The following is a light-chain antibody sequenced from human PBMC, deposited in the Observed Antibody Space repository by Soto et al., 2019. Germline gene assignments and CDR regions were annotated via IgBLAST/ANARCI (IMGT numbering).Light chain of an antibody. V-gene: IGKV3-11*01. CDR2: DSS. CDR3: QQRSSWPLT. J-gene: IGKJ4*01. Sequence: EIVLTQIPATLSLSPGERATLSCRASQSVSSYLAWYQQKRGQAPRLLIYDSSNRATGIPARFSGSGSGTDFSLTISSLEPEDFAVYYCQQRSSWPLTFGGGTKVEIK. CDR1: QSVSSY.